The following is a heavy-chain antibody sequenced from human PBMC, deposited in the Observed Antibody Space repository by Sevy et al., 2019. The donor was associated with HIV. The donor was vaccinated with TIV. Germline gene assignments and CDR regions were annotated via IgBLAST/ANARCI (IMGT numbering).Heavy chain of an antibody. CDR2: ITSSGGRT. CDR3: ATYYYDSSGYYSAGWFDP. D-gene: IGHD3-22*01. J-gene: IGHJ5*02. CDR1: EFTFSNYA. Sequence: GGSLRLSCAASEFTFSNYAMSWVRQAPGKGLEWVSTITSSGGRTYYADSVRGRFTISRDNSKHTLYLQMNSLRAEDTAVYYCATYYYDSSGYYSAGWFDPWGQGTLVTASS. V-gene: IGHV3-23*01.